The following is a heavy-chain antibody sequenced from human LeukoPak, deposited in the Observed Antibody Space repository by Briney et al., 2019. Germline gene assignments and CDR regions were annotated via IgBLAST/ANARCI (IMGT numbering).Heavy chain of an antibody. CDR1: GGSISNYY. J-gene: IGHJ4*02. Sequence: PSETLSLTCTVSGGSISNYYWSWIRQTPGKGLEWIGYMIYSGSTNYNPSLKSRVTMSVDTFKNQFSLKLTSVTTADTGVYYCARVTEWNDFDYWGQGTLVTVSS. D-gene: IGHD1-1*01. CDR2: MIYSGST. V-gene: IGHV4-59*01. CDR3: ARVTEWNDFDY.